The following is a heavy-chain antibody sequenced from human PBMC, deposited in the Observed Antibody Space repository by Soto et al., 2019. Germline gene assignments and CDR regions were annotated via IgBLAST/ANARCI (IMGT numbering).Heavy chain of an antibody. Sequence: SETLSLTCTVSGGSISSYYWTWIRQPPGRGLEWIGDVYYSGNTNSNPSLKSRVTISVDTSRSQFSLELKSATTADTAVYYCARALSFHDVLTGRGWVFYFDYWGQGALVTVSS. J-gene: IGHJ4*02. CDR2: VYYSGNT. D-gene: IGHD3-9*01. V-gene: IGHV4-59*01. CDR3: ARALSFHDVLTGRGWVFYFDY. CDR1: GGSISSYY.